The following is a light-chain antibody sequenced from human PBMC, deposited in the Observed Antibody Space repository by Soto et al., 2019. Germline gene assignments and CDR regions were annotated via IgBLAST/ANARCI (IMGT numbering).Light chain of an antibody. CDR3: AAWDDSLSGVV. V-gene: IGLV1-47*01. CDR1: SSNIGSNY. J-gene: IGLJ2*01. CDR2: RNN. Sequence: VLTRPPSASGTPGQRVTISCSGSSSNIGSNYVYWYQQLPGTAPKLLIYRNNQRPSGVPDRFSGSKSGTSASLAISGLRSEDEADYYCAAWDDSLSGVVFGGGTKLTVL.